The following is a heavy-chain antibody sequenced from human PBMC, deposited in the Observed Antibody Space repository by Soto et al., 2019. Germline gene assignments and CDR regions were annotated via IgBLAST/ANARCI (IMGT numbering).Heavy chain of an antibody. CDR3: ARVRENCSSTSCYSVDAFDI. Sequence: TSETLSLTCTVSGGSISSGGYYWSWIRQHPGKGLEWIGYIYYSGSTYYNPSLKSRVTISVDTSKNQFSLKLSSVTAADTAVYYCARVRENCSSTSCYSVDAFDIWGQGTMVTVSS. J-gene: IGHJ3*02. CDR1: GGSISSGGYY. CDR2: IYYSGST. V-gene: IGHV4-31*03. D-gene: IGHD2-2*01.